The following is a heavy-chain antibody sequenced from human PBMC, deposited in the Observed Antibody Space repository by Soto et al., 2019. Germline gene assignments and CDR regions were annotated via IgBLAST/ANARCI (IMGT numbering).Heavy chain of an antibody. D-gene: IGHD3-9*01. V-gene: IGHV4-31*03. Sequence: SETLSLTCTVSGGSISSDDNYWSWIRQHPGRGLEWIGYIYYSGSTYYNPSLKSRVSMSVDTSKNQFSLKLSSVTAADTAVYYCARERNDDFLAVSLDYWGQGTLVTVSS. CDR2: IYYSGST. CDR3: ARERNDDFLAVSLDY. CDR1: GGSISSDDNY. J-gene: IGHJ4*02.